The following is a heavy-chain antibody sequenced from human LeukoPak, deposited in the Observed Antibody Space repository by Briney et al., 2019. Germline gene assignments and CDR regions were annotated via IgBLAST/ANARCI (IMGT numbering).Heavy chain of an antibody. CDR3: TTDLEMATTNDY. CDR1: GFTFSNAW. CDR2: IKSKTDGGTT. Sequence: GGSLRLSCAASGFTFSNAWMSWVRQAPGKGLEWVGRIKSKTDGGTTDYAAPVKGRFTISRDDSKNTLYLQMNSLKTEDTAVYYCTTDLEMATTNDYWGQGTLVTVSS. J-gene: IGHJ4*02. D-gene: IGHD5-24*01. V-gene: IGHV3-15*01.